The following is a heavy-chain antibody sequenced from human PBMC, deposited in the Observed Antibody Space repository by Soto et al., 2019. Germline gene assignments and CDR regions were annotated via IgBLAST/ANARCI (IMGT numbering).Heavy chain of an antibody. CDR3: AKDTYYYGSGSPGWFDP. CDR1: GGYISSYY. CDR2: IYYSGST. J-gene: IGHJ5*02. Sequence: PSETLSLTCTVSGGYISSYYWSWIRQPPGKGLEWIGYIYYSGSTNYNPSLKSRVTISVDTSKNQFSLKLSSVTAADTAVYYCAKDTYYYGSGSPGWFDPWGQGTLVTVSS. D-gene: IGHD3-10*01. V-gene: IGHV4-59*01.